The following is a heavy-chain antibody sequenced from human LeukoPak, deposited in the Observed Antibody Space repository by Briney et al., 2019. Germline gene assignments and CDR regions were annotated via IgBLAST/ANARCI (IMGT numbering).Heavy chain of an antibody. J-gene: IGHJ4*02. CDR2: ISAYNGNT. Sequence: ASVKVSCKASGYTFTSYGISWVRQAPGQGLEWMGWISAYNGNTNYAQKLQGRVTMTTDTSTSTAYMELRSLRSVDTAVYYCARDKARYCSGGSCYGCFDYWGQGTLVTVSS. D-gene: IGHD2-15*01. CDR1: GYTFTSYG. V-gene: IGHV1-18*01. CDR3: ARDKARYCSGGSCYGCFDY.